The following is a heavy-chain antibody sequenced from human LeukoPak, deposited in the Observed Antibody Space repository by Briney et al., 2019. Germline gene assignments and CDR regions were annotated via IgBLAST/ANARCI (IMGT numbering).Heavy chain of an antibody. Sequence: ASVKVSCKASGYTFTGYYMHWVRQAPGQGLEWMGWINPNSGGTNYAQKFQGRVTMTRDTSISTAYMELSRLRSDDTAVYYCARWELLDSMLFDIWGQGAMVTVSS. CDR3: ARWELLDSMLFDI. CDR2: INPNSGGT. D-gene: IGHD1-26*01. J-gene: IGHJ3*02. CDR1: GYTFTGYY. V-gene: IGHV1-2*02.